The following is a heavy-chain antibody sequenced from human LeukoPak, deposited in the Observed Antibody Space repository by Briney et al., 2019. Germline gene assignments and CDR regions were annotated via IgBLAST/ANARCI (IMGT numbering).Heavy chain of an antibody. CDR3: ASVGSGSYSGTQFDY. Sequence: GESLKISCKGSGYSFTSYWIGWVRQMPGKGLEWMGIIYPGDSDTRYSPSFQGQVTISADKSISTAYLQWSSLKASDTAMYYCASVGSGSYSGTQFDYWGQGTLVTASS. CDR2: IYPGDSDT. CDR1: GYSFTSYW. J-gene: IGHJ4*02. V-gene: IGHV5-51*01. D-gene: IGHD1-26*01.